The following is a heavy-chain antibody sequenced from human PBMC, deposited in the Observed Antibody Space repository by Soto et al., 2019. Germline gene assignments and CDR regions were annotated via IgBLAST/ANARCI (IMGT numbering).Heavy chain of an antibody. CDR3: ARVDYYDSSGRGCWFDP. CDR1: GGSFSGYY. CDR2: INHSGST. V-gene: IGHV4-34*01. D-gene: IGHD3-22*01. Sequence: SETLSLTCAVYGGSFSGYYWSWIRQPPGKGLEWIGEINHSGSTNYNPSLKSRVTISVDTSKNQFSLKLSSVTAADTAVYYCARVDYYDSSGRGCWFDPWGQGTLVTVSS. J-gene: IGHJ5*02.